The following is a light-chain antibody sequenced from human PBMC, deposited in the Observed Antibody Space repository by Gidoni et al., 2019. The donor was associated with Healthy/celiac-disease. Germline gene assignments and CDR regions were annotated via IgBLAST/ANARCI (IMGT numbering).Light chain of an antibody. J-gene: IGKJ2*04. V-gene: IGKV1-8*01. CDR1: QGISSY. Sequence: AIRMTQSPSSFSASTGDRGTITCRASQGISSYLAWYQQKPGKAPKLLIYAASTLQSGVPSRFSGSGSGTDFTLTISCLQSEDFATYYCQQYYSYPRSFGQXTKLEIK. CDR2: AAS. CDR3: QQYYSYPRS.